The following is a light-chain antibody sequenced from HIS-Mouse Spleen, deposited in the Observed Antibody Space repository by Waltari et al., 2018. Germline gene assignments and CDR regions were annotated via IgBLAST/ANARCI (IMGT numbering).Light chain of an antibody. CDR2: AAS. V-gene: IGKV1-39*01. CDR3: QQSYSTFFT. J-gene: IGKJ3*01. CDR1: QSISSY. Sequence: DIQMTQSPSSLSASVGDRVTITCRASQSISSYLNWYQQKPGKAPKLLIYAASSLQSGVPSRFSGSGSGTDFTLTISSLQPEDFATCYCQQSYSTFFTFGPGTKVDIK.